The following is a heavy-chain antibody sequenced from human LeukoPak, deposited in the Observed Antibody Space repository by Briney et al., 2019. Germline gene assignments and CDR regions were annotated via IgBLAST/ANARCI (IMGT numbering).Heavy chain of an antibody. CDR3: AKEARLRTPTV. CDR2: ISGGGGKT. Sequence: PGRSLRLSCVASGVTFSLSDMSWVRQTPGKGLEWVATISGGGGKTYYGDSVRGRFTISRDTSTNTLYLQATNLKAEDTAMYYCAKEARLRTPTVWGLGTLVTVSS. D-gene: IGHD4-23*01. CDR1: GVTFSLSD. V-gene: IGHV3-23*01. J-gene: IGHJ4*02.